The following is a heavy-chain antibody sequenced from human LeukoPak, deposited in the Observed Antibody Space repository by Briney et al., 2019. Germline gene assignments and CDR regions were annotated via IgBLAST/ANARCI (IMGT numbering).Heavy chain of an antibody. CDR1: GFDFSSNW. V-gene: IGHV3-74*01. CDR2: IKGDGIST. Sequence: GGSLRLSCAASGFDFSSNWMHWVRHAPGQGLVWVSRIKGDGISTNYADSVKGRFTISRDIAKDTLYLQMNSLRAEDTGVYYCAKDHYWSIDYWGRGTLVTVFS. J-gene: IGHJ4*02. D-gene: IGHD3-3*01. CDR3: AKDHYWSIDY.